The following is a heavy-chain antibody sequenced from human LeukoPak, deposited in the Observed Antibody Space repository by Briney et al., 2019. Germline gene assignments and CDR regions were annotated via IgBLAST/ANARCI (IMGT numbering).Heavy chain of an antibody. CDR3: ASLGGGYSYGYRTDY. Sequence: GGSLRLSCAASGFTFSSYSMNWVRQAPGMGLEWVSSISSSSSYIYYADSVKGRFTISRDNAKNSLYLQMNSLRAEDTAVYYCASLGGGYSYGYRTDYWGQGTLVTVSS. D-gene: IGHD5-18*01. CDR1: GFTFSSYS. CDR2: ISSSSSYI. J-gene: IGHJ4*02. V-gene: IGHV3-21*01.